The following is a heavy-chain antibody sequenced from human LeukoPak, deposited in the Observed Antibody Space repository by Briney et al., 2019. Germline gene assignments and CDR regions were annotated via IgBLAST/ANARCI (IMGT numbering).Heavy chain of an antibody. J-gene: IGHJ4*02. Sequence: GRSLRLSCTASRFTFSSHGMNWVRQAPGKGLEWVALIWHDGSKKYYADSVKGRFTISRDNSKNTLYLQMNSLRAEDTALYYCARQTGFGDSWGQGTLVTVSS. V-gene: IGHV3-33*01. D-gene: IGHD3-10*01. CDR3: ARQTGFGDS. CDR1: RFTFSSHG. CDR2: IWHDGSKK.